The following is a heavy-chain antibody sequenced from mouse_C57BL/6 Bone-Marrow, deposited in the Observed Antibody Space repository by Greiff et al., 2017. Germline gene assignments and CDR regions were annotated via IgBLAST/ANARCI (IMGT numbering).Heavy chain of an antibody. D-gene: IGHD1-1*01. CDR2: ISSGSSTI. Sequence: EVHLVESGGGLVKPGGSLKLSCAASGFTFSDYGMHWVRQAPEKGLEWVAYISSGSSTIYYADTVKGPFTISSDNAKNTLFLQMTSLRSEDTAMYYCARPGYYGSSPFDYWGQGTTLTVSS. CDR3: ARPGYYGSSPFDY. CDR1: GFTFSDYG. V-gene: IGHV5-17*01. J-gene: IGHJ2*01.